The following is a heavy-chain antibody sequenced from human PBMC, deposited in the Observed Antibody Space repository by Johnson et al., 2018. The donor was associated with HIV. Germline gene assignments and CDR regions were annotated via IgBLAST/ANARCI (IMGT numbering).Heavy chain of an antibody. J-gene: IGHJ3*02. CDR3: ASTGSGSDDAFDI. D-gene: IGHD3-10*01. Sequence: QVQLVESGGGVVQPGRSLRLSCAASGFVFSSYAMHWVRQAPGKGLEWVALISYDGSNNYYADSVTGRFTISRDNSKNTLYLQMNSLRAEDTAVYYCASTGSGSDDAFDIWGQGTMVTVSS. CDR1: GFVFSSYA. CDR2: ISYDGSNN. V-gene: IGHV3-30-3*01.